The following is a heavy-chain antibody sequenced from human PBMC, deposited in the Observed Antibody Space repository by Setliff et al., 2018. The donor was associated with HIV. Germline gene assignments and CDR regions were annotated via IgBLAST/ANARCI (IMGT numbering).Heavy chain of an antibody. V-gene: IGHV1-18*01. CDR2: INTHSGYT. D-gene: IGHD5-12*01. J-gene: IGHJ4*02. CDR1: GYTFNNYG. Sequence: ASVKVSCKASGYTFNNYGISWVRQAPGQGLEWMGWINTHSGYTNYAQNVQGRVTVTMDTSTSTAYMELRSLKSDDTAVYFCARHRSSNSGLKYWGQGTLVTVSS. CDR3: ARHRSSNSGLKY.